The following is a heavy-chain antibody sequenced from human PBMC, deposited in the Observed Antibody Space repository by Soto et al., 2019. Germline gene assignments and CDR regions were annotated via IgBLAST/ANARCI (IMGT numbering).Heavy chain of an antibody. Sequence: GYLRICCAASGLPFSAYTMTWVRQAPGKGLEWLSSISDDSSSIDYADSLRGRFTVSRDNARNSLYLQIDSLGVEDTAVYYCATPYYFNHWGPGTLVTVSS. V-gene: IGHV3-21*04. CDR3: ATPYYFNH. J-gene: IGHJ1*01. D-gene: IGHD3-16*01. CDR1: GLPFSAYT. CDR2: ISDDSSSI.